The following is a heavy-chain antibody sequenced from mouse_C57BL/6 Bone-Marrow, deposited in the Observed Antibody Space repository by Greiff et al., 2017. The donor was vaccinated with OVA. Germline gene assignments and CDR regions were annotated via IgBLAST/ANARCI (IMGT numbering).Heavy chain of an antibody. CDR3: ATFYFYYAMDY. V-gene: IGHV3-6*01. J-gene: IGHJ4*01. D-gene: IGHD2-1*01. Sequence: EVQVVESGPGLVKPSQSLSLTCSVTGYSITSGYYWNWIRQFPGNKLEWMGYISYDGSNNYNPSLKNRISITRDTSKNQFFLKLNSVTTEDTATYYCATFYFYYAMDYWGQGTSVTVSS. CDR2: ISYDGSN. CDR1: GYSITSGYY.